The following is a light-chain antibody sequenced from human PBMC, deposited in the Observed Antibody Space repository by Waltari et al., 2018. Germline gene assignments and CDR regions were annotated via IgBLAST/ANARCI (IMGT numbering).Light chain of an antibody. Sequence: QSALTQPRSVSGSPGPPVTISCTGTSSDAAGYNHFSWYEPHPGKAPTLMIYDVNKRPSGVPDRFSGSKSGNTASLTISGLQTEDEADYYCCSYAGSYTPWVFGGGTKLTVL. CDR1: SSDAAGYNH. J-gene: IGLJ3*02. CDR2: DVN. CDR3: CSYAGSYTPWV. V-gene: IGLV2-11*01.